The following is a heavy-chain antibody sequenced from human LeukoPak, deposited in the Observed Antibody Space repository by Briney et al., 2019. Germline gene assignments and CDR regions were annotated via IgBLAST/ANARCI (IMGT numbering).Heavy chain of an antibody. J-gene: IGHJ4*02. V-gene: IGHV3-48*01. Sequence: GGSLRLSCAASGFTFSSYCMNWVRQAPGKGLEWVSYISSSSSTIYYADSLKGRLPISRDNAKNSLYLQMNSLRAEDTAVYYCASGGSSWFFDYWGQGTLVTVSS. CDR2: ISSSSSTI. D-gene: IGHD6-13*01. CDR1: GFTFSSYC. CDR3: ASGGSSWFFDY.